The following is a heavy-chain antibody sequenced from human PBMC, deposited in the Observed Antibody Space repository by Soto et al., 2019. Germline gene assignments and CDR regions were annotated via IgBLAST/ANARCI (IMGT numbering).Heavy chain of an antibody. CDR2: ISYDGSNK. V-gene: IGHV3-30-3*01. CDR3: ARDGWEPLYWYFDL. D-gene: IGHD1-26*01. Sequence: GGSLRLSCAASGVTFSSYAMHWVRQAPGKGLEWVAVISYDGSNKYYADSVKGRFTISRDNSKNTLYLQMNSLRAEDTAVYYCARDGWEPLYWYFDLWGRGTLVTVSS. CDR1: GVTFSSYA. J-gene: IGHJ2*01.